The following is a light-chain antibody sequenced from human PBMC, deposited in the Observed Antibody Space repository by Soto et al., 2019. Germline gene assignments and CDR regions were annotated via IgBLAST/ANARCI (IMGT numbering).Light chain of an antibody. V-gene: IGKV3-20*01. CDR3: QQYGSSPLWT. CDR1: QSVSSN. CDR2: GAY. J-gene: IGKJ1*01. Sequence: EIVMTQSPATLSVSPGERATLTCRASQSVSSNLAWYQQKPGQAPRLLIYGAYTRATGIPARFSGSGSGTDFTLTIIRLEPEDFAVYYCQQYGSSPLWTCGQGTKVDIK.